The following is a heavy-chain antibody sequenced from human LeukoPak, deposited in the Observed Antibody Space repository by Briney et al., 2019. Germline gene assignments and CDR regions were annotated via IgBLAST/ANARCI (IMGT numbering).Heavy chain of an antibody. Sequence: ASVKVSCKASGYTFTDYYIHWVRQAPGQGLEWMGWINPDSGGTNYPQKFQSRVTMTRDTSISTAYMELSRLRSDDTAVYYCARDHGYYDILTRNYHLYFFDYWGQGTLVTVSS. CDR1: GYTFTDYY. CDR3: ARDHGYYDILTRNYHLYFFDY. CDR2: INPDSGGT. D-gene: IGHD3-9*01. V-gene: IGHV1-2*02. J-gene: IGHJ4*02.